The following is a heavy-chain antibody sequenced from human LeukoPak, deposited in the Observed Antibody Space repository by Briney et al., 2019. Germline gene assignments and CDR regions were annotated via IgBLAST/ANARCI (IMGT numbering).Heavy chain of an antibody. V-gene: IGHV3-30*02. CDR2: IRYDGSNK. D-gene: IGHD6-19*01. CDR3: AKGHYSGWSSFDY. CDR1: GFTFSSYG. Sequence: GGSLRLSCAASGFTFSSYGMHWVRQAPGKGLEWVAFIRYDGSNKYYADSVKGRFTISRDSSKNTLYLQMNSLRAEDTAVYYCAKGHYSGWSSFDYWGQGTLATVSS. J-gene: IGHJ4*02.